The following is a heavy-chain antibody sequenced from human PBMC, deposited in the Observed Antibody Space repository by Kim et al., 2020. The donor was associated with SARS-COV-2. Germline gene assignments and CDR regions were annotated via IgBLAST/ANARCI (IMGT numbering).Heavy chain of an antibody. V-gene: IGHV3-23*01. J-gene: IGHJ4*02. Sequence: FTISRDNSKNTLYLQMNSLRAEDTAVYYCAKDLGINYDYVWGSYREGLDYWGQGTLVTVSS. CDR3: AKDLGINYDYVWGSYREGLDY. D-gene: IGHD3-16*02.